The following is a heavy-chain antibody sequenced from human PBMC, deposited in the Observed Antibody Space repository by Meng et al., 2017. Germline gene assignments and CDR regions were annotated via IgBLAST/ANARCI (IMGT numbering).Heavy chain of an antibody. CDR2: INPNSGGT. CDR3: ARSERYVLGFDY. J-gene: IGHJ4*02. CDR1: GYSFTGYY. V-gene: IGHV1-2*06. Sequence: QVHGVQAGAEVKKPGASVKVSCNAYGYSFTGYYMHWVRQAPGQGLEWMGRINPNSGGTNYAQKFQGRVTMTRDTSISTAYMELSRLRSDDTAVYYCARSERYVLGFDYWGQGTLVTVSS. D-gene: IGHD3-16*01.